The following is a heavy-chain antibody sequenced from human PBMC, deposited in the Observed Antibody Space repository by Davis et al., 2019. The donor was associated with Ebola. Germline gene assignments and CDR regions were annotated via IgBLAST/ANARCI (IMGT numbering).Heavy chain of an antibody. J-gene: IGHJ4*02. CDR3: ATSHSSGWLGY. CDR1: GYTFTSYY. V-gene: IGHV1-46*01. CDR2: INPSGGST. Sequence: ASVKVSCKASGYTFTSYYMHWVRQAPGQGLEWMGIINPSGGSTSYAQKFQGRVTMTTDTSTSTAYMELRSLRSDDTAVYYCATSHSSGWLGYWGQGTLVTVSS. D-gene: IGHD6-19*01.